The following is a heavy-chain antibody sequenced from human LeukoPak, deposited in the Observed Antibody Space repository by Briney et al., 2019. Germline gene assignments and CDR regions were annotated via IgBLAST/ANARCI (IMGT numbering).Heavy chain of an antibody. CDR1: GYTFTAYY. Sequence: ASVKVSCKASGYTFTAYYINWVRQAPGQGLEWMGWINPHSGGAVYAQGFQGRVTMTRDTSISTAYMELSRLRSDDTDVYYCARFEDYGGNRDVFDIWGQGTMVTVSS. V-gene: IGHV1-2*02. D-gene: IGHD4-23*01. CDR2: INPHSGGA. J-gene: IGHJ3*02. CDR3: ARFEDYGGNRDVFDI.